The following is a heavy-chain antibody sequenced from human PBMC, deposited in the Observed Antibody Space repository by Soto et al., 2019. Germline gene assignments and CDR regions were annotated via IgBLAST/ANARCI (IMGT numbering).Heavy chain of an antibody. D-gene: IGHD6-25*01. CDR3: ARDRSDSSRADSFDI. CDR2: IYRGDAT. CDR1: GFSVSDNY. J-gene: IGHJ3*02. Sequence: GWSLRLSCAVSGFSVSDNYMSLVRQAPGKGLEWVSFIYRGDATHYADSVKGRFTISRDNSKNTVYLQMNSLRAEDTAVYYCARDRSDSSRADSFDIWGQGTMVTVS. V-gene: IGHV3-53*01.